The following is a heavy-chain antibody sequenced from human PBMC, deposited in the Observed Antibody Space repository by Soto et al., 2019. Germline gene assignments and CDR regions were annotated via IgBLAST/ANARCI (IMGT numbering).Heavy chain of an antibody. CDR3: ARHQRLNSDDMDV. CDR1: GFTFSSYS. J-gene: IGHJ6*03. D-gene: IGHD2-21*02. Sequence: GGSLRLSCAASGFTFSSYSMNWVRQAPGKGLEWVSSISSSSSYIYYADSVKGRFTISRDNAKNSLHLQMNSLRAEDTAVYYCARHQRLNSDDMDVWGKGTTVTVSS. V-gene: IGHV3-21*01. CDR2: ISSSSSYI.